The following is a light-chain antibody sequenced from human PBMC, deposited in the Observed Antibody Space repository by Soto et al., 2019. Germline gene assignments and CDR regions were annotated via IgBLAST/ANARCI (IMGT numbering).Light chain of an antibody. CDR2: GAS. V-gene: IGKV3-15*01. CDR3: QHNNNWPLT. J-gene: IGKJ1*01. Sequence: EIVMTQSPATLSLSPGERATLSCRASQSVSSNLAWYQQKPGQAPRLLMFGASTRATGIPDRFRGSGSGTEFTLTISGLQSDDFGVYYCQHNNNWPLTFGRGTKVDIK. CDR1: QSVSSN.